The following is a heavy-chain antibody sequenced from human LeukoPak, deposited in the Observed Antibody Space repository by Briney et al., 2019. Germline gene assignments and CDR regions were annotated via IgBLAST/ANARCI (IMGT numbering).Heavy chain of an antibody. CDR1: GGSISSYY. V-gene: IGHV4-59*01. CDR2: IYYSGST. D-gene: IGHD2-15*01. CDR3: AREGIVESFDI. J-gene: IGHJ3*02. Sequence: SETLSLTCTVSGGSISSYYWSWIRQPPGKGLEWIGYIYYSGSTNYNPSLKSRVTISVDTSKNQFSLKLSPVTAADTAVYYCAREGIVESFDIWGQGTMVTVSS.